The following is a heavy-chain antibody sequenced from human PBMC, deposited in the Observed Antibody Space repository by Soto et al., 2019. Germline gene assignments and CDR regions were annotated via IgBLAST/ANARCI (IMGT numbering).Heavy chain of an antibody. V-gene: IGHV3-23*01. CDR3: VKATSGGLLYYGMEV. D-gene: IGHD1-26*01. CDR1: GFTFSTIA. Sequence: GGSLKLSCAASGFTFSTIAMAWVRQAPGKGLEWVSSISPSGDYAYFADSVKGRFTMSRDNSKNTVYLQLDSLRVEDTATYYCVKATSGGLLYYGMEVWGQGTTVTVSS. CDR2: ISPSGDYA. J-gene: IGHJ6*02.